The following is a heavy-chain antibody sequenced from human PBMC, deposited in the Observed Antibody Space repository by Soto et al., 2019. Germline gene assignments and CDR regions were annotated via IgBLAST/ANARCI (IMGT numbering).Heavy chain of an antibody. Sequence: QVQLVESGGGVVQPGRSLRLSCAASGFTFSSYAMHWVRQAPGKGLEWVAVISYDGSNKYYADSVKGRFTISRDNSKNTLYLQMNSLRAEDTAVYDCARLRRLGGARGFGGTLLGGGGYFDYWGQGTLVTVSS. CDR3: ARLRRLGGARGFGGTLLGGGGYFDY. V-gene: IGHV3-30-3*01. CDR2: ISYDGSNK. CDR1: GFTFSSYA. D-gene: IGHD3-10*01. J-gene: IGHJ4*02.